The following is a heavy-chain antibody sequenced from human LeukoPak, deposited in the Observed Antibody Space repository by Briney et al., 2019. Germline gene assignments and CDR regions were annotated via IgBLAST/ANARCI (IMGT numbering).Heavy chain of an antibody. J-gene: IGHJ6*03. CDR2: ITSSSSYI. CDR3: ARDPYSDSYVDYYYYDYMDV. Sequence: PGGSLRLSCAASGFTFSNYNMNWVRQAPGKGLEWVSSITSSSSYIYYADSVKGRFTISRDNAKNSLYLHINSLRAEDTAVYYCARDPYSDSYVDYYYYDYMDVWGKGTTVTISS. CDR1: GFTFSNYN. D-gene: IGHD1-26*01. V-gene: IGHV3-21*01.